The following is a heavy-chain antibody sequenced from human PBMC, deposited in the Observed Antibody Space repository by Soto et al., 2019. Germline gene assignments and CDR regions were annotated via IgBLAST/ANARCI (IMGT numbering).Heavy chain of an antibody. Sequence: GGSLRLSCAASGFTFRTYGMHWVRQAPGKGLEWVAFISDDGSQKYYGDSVKGRFTISRDNAKNTLSLRMISLRTEDTSVYYCAKEAPGGWHFFDTWGQGTLVTVSS. CDR1: GFTFRTYG. CDR3: AKEAPGGWHFFDT. V-gene: IGHV3-30*18. D-gene: IGHD6-19*01. J-gene: IGHJ4*02. CDR2: ISDDGSQK.